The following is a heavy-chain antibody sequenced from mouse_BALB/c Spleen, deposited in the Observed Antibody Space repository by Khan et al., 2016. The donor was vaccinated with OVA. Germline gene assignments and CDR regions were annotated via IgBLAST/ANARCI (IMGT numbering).Heavy chain of an antibody. Sequence: QVQLQQPGPELVKPGASVKMSCKASGYKFTDYVISWVKQRTGQGLEWIGDIYPGSGTTYYNERFAGKATLTADKSSNTAYMQFRSLTSEDSAVYFCARSYDNDGAWFVYWGQGTLVTVSA. CDR3: ARSYDNDGAWFVY. CDR1: GYKFTDYV. V-gene: IGHV1-81*01. D-gene: IGHD2-4*01. J-gene: IGHJ3*01. CDR2: IYPGSGTT.